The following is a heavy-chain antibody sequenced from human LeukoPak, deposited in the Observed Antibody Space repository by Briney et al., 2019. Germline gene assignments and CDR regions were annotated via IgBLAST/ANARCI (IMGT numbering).Heavy chain of an antibody. Sequence: ASVKVSCKASGGTFSSYAISWVRQAPGQGLEWMGGIIPIFGTANYAQKFQGRVTITADESTSTAYMELSRLRSDDTAVYYCARWLGDYVWGSYFDYWGQGTLVTVSS. J-gene: IGHJ4*02. CDR1: GGTFSSYA. V-gene: IGHV1-69*13. D-gene: IGHD3-16*01. CDR3: ARWLGDYVWGSYFDY. CDR2: IIPIFGTA.